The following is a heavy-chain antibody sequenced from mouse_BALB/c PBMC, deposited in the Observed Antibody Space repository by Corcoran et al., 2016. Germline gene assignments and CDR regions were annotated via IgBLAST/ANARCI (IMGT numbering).Heavy chain of an antibody. Sequence: QVQLQQSGAELAKPGASVKMSCKASGYTFTSYWMHWVKQRPGQGLEWIGYINPSTGYTEYNQKFKDKATLTADKSSSTAYMQLSSLTSEDSAVYYCARSGDCGAMDYWGQGTSVTVSS. J-gene: IGHJ4*01. V-gene: IGHV1-7*01. CDR3: ARSGDCGAMDY. CDR2: INPSTGYT. D-gene: IGHD3-1*01. CDR1: GYTFTSYW.